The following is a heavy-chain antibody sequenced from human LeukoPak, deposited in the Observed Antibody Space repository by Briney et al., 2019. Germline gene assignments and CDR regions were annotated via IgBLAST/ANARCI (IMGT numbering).Heavy chain of an antibody. V-gene: IGHV3-30*02. CDR2: IRYDGSNK. J-gene: IGHJ3*02. D-gene: IGHD3-22*01. Sequence: GGSLRLSCAASGFTFSSYGMHWVRQAPGKGLEWVAFIRYDGSNKYYADSVKGRFTISRDNSKNTLYLQMNSLRAEDTAVYYCARDSRSTYYYDSSGYYYRGAFDIWGQGTMVTVSS. CDR3: ARDSRSTYYYDSSGYYYRGAFDI. CDR1: GFTFSSYG.